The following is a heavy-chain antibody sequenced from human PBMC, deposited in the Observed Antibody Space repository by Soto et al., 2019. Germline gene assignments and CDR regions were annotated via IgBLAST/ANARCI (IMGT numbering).Heavy chain of an antibody. V-gene: IGHV4-34*01. CDR2: INHSGNT. J-gene: IGHJ6*03. D-gene: IGHD3-9*01. Sequence: SETLSLTCAVYGGSFSGYYWSWIRQPPGKGLEWIGEINHSGNTNYNPSLKSRVTISVDKSKNQFSLKLSSVTAADTAVYYCGIQGLQYFDWPPPPLYYMDVWGKGTTVPVSS. CDR1: GGSFSGYY. CDR3: GIQGLQYFDWPPPPLYYMDV.